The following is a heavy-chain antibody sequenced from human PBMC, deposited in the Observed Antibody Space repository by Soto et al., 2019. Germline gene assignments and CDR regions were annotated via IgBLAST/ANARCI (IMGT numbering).Heavy chain of an antibody. CDR3: ARETAALGRDV. CDR1: GYTFTSYD. J-gene: IGHJ6*02. D-gene: IGHD6-6*01. Sequence: QVPMVQSGAEVKKPGASVEVSCKASGYTFTSYDINWVRQATGQGLEWMGWMNPNSGNTGYAQKFQGRVTMSRDTTISTAYMELCSLRSEVTAVYYCARETAALGRDVWGQGTTVTVSS. CDR2: MNPNSGNT. V-gene: IGHV1-8*01.